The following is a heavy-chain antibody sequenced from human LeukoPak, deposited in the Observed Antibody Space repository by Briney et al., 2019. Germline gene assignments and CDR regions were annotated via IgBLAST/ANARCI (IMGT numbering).Heavy chain of an antibody. CDR1: GYTFTSYY. CDR3: ARDPLGHCSSSNCYTRMEFDY. D-gene: IGHD2-2*02. V-gene: IGHV1-46*01. Sequence: ASVKVSCKASGYTFTSYYMHWVRQAPGQGLEWLGIINPSGGSTSYAQKFQGRVTMTRDTSTSTVSMELSSLRSEDTAVYYCARDPLGHCSSSNCYTRMEFDYWGQGTLVTVSS. J-gene: IGHJ4*02. CDR2: INPSGGST.